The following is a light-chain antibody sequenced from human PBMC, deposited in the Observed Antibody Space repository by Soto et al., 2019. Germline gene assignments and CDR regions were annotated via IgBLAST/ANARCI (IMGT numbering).Light chain of an antibody. J-gene: IGKJ2*01. Sequence: IQLTQSPSSLSASVGDRVTITCRASQGISSYLAWYQQKPGKAPKFLIYAASTLQRGVPSRFSGSGSGTYFTLTISSLQPEDFATYYCQQLNSYPPTFGQGTELEIK. CDR1: QGISSY. CDR3: QQLNSYPPT. CDR2: AAS. V-gene: IGKV1-9*01.